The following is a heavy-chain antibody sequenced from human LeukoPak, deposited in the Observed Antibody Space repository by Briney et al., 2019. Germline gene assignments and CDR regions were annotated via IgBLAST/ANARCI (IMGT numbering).Heavy chain of an antibody. CDR1: GGSIGSYY. V-gene: IGHV4-59*08. Sequence: PSETLSLTCTVSGGSIGSYYWSWIRQPPGKELEWIGYIYSTGSTSYNPSLKSRVTISIDTSKNQFSLNLNSVTAADTAVYYCARAPILYYFDCWGQGTLVTVSS. J-gene: IGHJ4*02. CDR3: ARAPILYYFDC. CDR2: IYSTGST.